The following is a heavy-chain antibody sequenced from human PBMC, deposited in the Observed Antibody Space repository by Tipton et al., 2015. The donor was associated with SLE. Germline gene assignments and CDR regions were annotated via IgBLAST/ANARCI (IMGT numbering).Heavy chain of an antibody. CDR3: ARDLRGSGSYSHYYYGMDV. CDR1: GGSISSSSYY. CDR2: INHSGST. Sequence: TLSLTCTVSGGSISSSSYYWGWIRQPPGKGLEWIGEINHSGSTNYNPSLKSRVTISVDTSKNQFSLKLSSVTAADTAVYYCARDLRGSGSYSHYYYGMDVWGQGTTVTVSS. V-gene: IGHV4-39*07. D-gene: IGHD3-10*01. J-gene: IGHJ6*02.